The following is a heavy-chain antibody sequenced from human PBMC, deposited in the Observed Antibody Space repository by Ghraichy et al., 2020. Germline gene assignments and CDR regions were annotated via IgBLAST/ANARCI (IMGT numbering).Heavy chain of an antibody. CDR1: GFTFSSYW. CDR3: ARGLGYSSSWYYY. CDR2: IKQDGSEK. Sequence: GGSLRLSCAASGFTFSSYWMSWVRQAPGKGLEWVANIKQDGSEKYYVDSVKGRFTISRDNAKNSLYLQMNSLRAEDTAVYYCARGLGYSSSWYYYWGQGTLVTVSS. J-gene: IGHJ4*02. V-gene: IGHV3-7*03. D-gene: IGHD6-13*01.